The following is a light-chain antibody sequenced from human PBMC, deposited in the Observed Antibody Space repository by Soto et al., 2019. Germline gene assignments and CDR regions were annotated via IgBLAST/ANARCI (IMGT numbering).Light chain of an antibody. J-gene: IGKJ4*01. Sequence: IVMTQSPATLSVSPGEEPTLSCRASETISRDLAWYQQKPGQSPSLLIFGAFTRTTGVPVRFSGSGSGTEFTLTVSSLQSEDVAVYFCQQYNKWPITFGEGTRVEIK. CDR1: ETISRD. CDR3: QQYNKWPIT. V-gene: IGKV3D-15*01. CDR2: GAF.